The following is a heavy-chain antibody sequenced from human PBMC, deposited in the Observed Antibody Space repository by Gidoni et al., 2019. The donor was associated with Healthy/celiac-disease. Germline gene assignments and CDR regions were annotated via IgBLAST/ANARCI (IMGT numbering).Heavy chain of an antibody. CDR3: ARSTRQATYQPLLYRGTDYFDY. V-gene: IGHV4-34*01. J-gene: IGHJ4*02. D-gene: IGHD2-2*02. CDR1: GGSFSGYY. Sequence: QLQLQQWGAGLLKPSETLSLTCAVYGGSFSGYYWSWIRQPPGKGLEWIGEINHSGSTNYNPSLKSRVTISVDTSKNQFSLKLSSVTAADTAVYYCARSTRQATYQPLLYRGTDYFDYWGQGTLVTVSS. CDR2: INHSGST.